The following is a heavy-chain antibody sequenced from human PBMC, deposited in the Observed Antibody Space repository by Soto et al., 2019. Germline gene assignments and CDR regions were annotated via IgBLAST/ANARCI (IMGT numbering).Heavy chain of an antibody. J-gene: IGHJ4*02. CDR3: ARITHYDSSGDDFDY. CDR2: IDWDDDK. Sequence: GSGPTLVNPTQTLTLTCTFSGFSLSTSGMCVSWIRQPPGKALEWLALIDWDDDKYYSTSLKTRLTISKDTSKNQVVLTMTNMDPVDTATYYCARITHYDSSGDDFDYWGQGTLVTVSS. D-gene: IGHD3-22*01. CDR1: GFSLSTSGMC. V-gene: IGHV2-70*01.